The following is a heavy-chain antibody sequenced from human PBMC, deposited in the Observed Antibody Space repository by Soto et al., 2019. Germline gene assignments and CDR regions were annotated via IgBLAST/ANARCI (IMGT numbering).Heavy chain of an antibody. V-gene: IGHV3-23*01. D-gene: IGHD4-17*01. Sequence: GGSLRLSCAASGFTFSSYAMSWVRQAPGKGLEWVSAISGSGGSTYYADSVKGRFTISRDNSKNTLDLQMNSLRAEDTAVYYCAGVYYGGDSVNNYWGQGTLVTVSS. CDR3: AGVYYGGDSVNNY. CDR1: GFTFSSYA. CDR2: ISGSGGST. J-gene: IGHJ4*02.